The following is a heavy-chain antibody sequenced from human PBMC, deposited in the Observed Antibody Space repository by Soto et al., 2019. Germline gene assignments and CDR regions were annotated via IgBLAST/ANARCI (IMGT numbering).Heavy chain of an antibody. J-gene: IGHJ6*02. D-gene: IGHD2-21*01. CDR1: AGYLERSIYF. CDR3: ARDYKRENCGSVRCNSLDV. CDR2: SYYSGYYSGST. Sequence: SETLSLTCSVSAGYLERSIYFWNWIRQPPGKGLEWIGNSYYSGYYSGSTNHNPSLKSRVTVSVDTSKNQFSLKLRSVTTADTAVYYCARDYKRENCGSVRCNSLDVWGQGTTVTVSS. V-gene: IGHV4-61*01.